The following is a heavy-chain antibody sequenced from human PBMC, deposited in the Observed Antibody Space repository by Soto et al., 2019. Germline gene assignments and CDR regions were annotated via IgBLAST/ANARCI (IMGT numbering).Heavy chain of an antibody. D-gene: IGHD6-19*01. CDR1: GFTFSSYG. CDR3: AKEERQWPYYYYGMDV. CDR2: ISYDGSNK. Sequence: GGSLRPSCAASGFTFSSYGMHWVRQAPGKGLEWVAVISYDGSNKYYADSVKGRFTISRDNSKNTLYLQMNSLRAEDTAVYYCAKEERQWPYYYYGMDVWGQGTMVTVSS. V-gene: IGHV3-30*18. J-gene: IGHJ6*02.